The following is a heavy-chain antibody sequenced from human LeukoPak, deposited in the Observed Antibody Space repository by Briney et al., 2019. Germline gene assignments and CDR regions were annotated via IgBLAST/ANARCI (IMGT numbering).Heavy chain of an antibody. CDR2: MNPNSGNT. J-gene: IGHJ4*02. CDR3: ARVGRGLYCSGGSCYSDY. D-gene: IGHD2-15*01. V-gene: IGHV1-8*01. Sequence: ASVKVSCKASGYTFTSYDINWVRQATGQGLEWMGWMNPNSGNTGYAQKFQGRVTITRNTSISTAYMELSSLRSEDTAVYYCARVGRGLYCSGGSCYSDYWGQGTLVTVSS. CDR1: GYTFTSYD.